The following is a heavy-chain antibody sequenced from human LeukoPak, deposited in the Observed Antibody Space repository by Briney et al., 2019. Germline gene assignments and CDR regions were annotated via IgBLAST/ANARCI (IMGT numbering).Heavy chain of an antibody. CDR2: IYHSGST. V-gene: IGHV4-31*03. J-gene: IGHJ4*02. D-gene: IGHD6-6*01. Sequence: SETLSLTCTVSGVSISSGGYYWSWIRQHPGKGLEWIGYIYHSGSTYYNPSLKSRITISVDTSKNQFSLKLSSVTAADTAVYYCARGPLSSSDYWGQGTLVTVSS. CDR1: GVSISSGGYY. CDR3: ARGPLSSSDY.